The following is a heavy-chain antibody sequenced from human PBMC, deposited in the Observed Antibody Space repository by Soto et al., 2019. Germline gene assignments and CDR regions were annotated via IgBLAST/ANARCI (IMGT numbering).Heavy chain of an antibody. V-gene: IGHV3-33*01. CDR3: AREVYQLPDYYYYGMDV. CDR1: GFTFISYG. D-gene: IGHD2-2*01. CDR2: IWYDGSNK. J-gene: IGHJ6*02. Sequence: GGSLRVSCAASGFTFISYGMHWVRQAPCKGLEWVAVIWYDGSNKYYADSVKGRFTISRDNSKNTLYLQMNSLRAEDTAVYYCAREVYQLPDYYYYGMDVWGQGTTVTVSS.